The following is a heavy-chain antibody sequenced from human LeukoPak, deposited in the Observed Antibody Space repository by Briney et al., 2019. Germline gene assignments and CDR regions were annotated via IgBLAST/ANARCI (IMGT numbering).Heavy chain of an antibody. Sequence: GGSLRLSCAASGFTFSSYSMNWVRQAPGKGLEWVSSISSSSTCIYYIDSVKGRFTISRDNAKNSLYLQMNSLRAEDTAVYYCATDAGIAVPWGQGTLVTVSS. CDR2: ISSSSTCI. D-gene: IGHD6-19*01. V-gene: IGHV3-21*01. CDR3: ATDAGIAVP. CDR1: GFTFSSYS. J-gene: IGHJ5*02.